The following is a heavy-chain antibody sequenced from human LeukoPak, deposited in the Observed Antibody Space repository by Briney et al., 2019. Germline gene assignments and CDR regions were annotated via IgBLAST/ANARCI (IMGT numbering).Heavy chain of an antibody. V-gene: IGHV3-15*07. D-gene: IGHD2-21*01. CDR1: GFTFSNAY. CDR3: TTPLPYSAQ. J-gene: IGHJ1*01. Sequence: GGSLRPSCAASGFTFSNAYMNWVRQAPGKGLEWVGRIKLKTDGETTEYAAPVKDRFSISRDDSKSMMYLQMNSLKTEDTAVYYCTTPLPYSAQGGQGTLVTVSS. CDR2: IKLKTDGETT.